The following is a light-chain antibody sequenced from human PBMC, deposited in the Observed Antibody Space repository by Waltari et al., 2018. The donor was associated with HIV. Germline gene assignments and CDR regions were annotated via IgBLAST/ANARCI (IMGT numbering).Light chain of an antibody. V-gene: IGKV1-39*01. Sequence: DIEMTQSPSSLSASVGDRVNSACRARQSISNYLNWYQQKPGKAPKLLIYSASGLQSGVPSRFSASGSGTDFTLTISSLQAEDFALYYCQQNFTTPPAFGQGTKVEIK. CDR3: QQNFTTPPA. CDR2: SAS. J-gene: IGKJ1*01. CDR1: QSISNY.